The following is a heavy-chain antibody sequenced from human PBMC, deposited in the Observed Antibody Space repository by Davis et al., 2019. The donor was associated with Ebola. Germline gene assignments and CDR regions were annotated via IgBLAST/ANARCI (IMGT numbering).Heavy chain of an antibody. CDR3: ARESELLWFGNEYFDY. CDR1: GYTFTSYA. Sequence: AASVTVSCKASGYTFTSYAMNWVRHAPGQGLEWMGWINTKTGNPTYAQGFTGRFVFSLDTSVSTAYLQISSLKAEDTAVYYCARESELLWFGNEYFDYWGQGTLVTVSS. D-gene: IGHD3-10*01. CDR2: INTKTGNP. J-gene: IGHJ4*02. V-gene: IGHV7-4-1*02.